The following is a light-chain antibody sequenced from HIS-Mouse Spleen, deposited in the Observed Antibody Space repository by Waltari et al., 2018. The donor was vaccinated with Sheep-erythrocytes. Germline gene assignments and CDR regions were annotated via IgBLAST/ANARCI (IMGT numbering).Light chain of an antibody. J-gene: IGLJ2*01. Sequence: SYELTQPPSVSVSPGQTARITCSGDALPKKDAYSYQEKAGQAPVLVIYEDSKRPSGIPERFSGSSSGTMATLTISGAQVEDEADYYCYSTDSSGNHSWGVFGGGTKLTVL. V-gene: IGLV3-10*01. CDR3: YSTDSSGNHSWGV. CDR1: ALPKKD. CDR2: EDS.